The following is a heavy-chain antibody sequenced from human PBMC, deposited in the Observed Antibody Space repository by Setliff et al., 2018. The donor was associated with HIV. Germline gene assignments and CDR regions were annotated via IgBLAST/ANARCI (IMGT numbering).Heavy chain of an antibody. V-gene: IGHV3-20*04. CDR2: ITGNGYST. CDR1: GFYFDDYG. D-gene: IGHD1-26*01. J-gene: IGHJ6*02. CDR3: ARRSIVGSTRGYYHYALDV. Sequence: PGESLKISCATSGFYFDDYGMNWVRQAPGKGLEWVSGITGNGYSTGYADSVKGRFTISRDNAKNSVYLQMKTLRAEDTAVYYCARRSIVGSTRGYYHYALDVWGQGTTVTVSS.